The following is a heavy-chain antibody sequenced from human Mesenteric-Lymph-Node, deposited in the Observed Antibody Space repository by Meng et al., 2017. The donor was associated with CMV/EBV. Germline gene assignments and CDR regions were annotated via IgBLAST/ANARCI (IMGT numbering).Heavy chain of an antibody. Sequence: ASVTVSCKASGYTFTGYYMHWVRQAPGQGLEWMGWINPNSGGTNYAQKFQGRVTMTRDTSISTAYMELSRLRSDDTAVYYCARVYYDSSGYYINWFDPWGQGTLVTVSS. CDR3: ARVYYDSSGYYINWFDP. D-gene: IGHD3-22*01. V-gene: IGHV1-2*02. CDR2: INPNSGGT. CDR1: GYTFTGYY. J-gene: IGHJ5*02.